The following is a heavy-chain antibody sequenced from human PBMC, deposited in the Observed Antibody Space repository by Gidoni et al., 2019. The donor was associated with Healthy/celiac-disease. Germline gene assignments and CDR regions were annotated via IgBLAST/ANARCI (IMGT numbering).Heavy chain of an antibody. V-gene: IGHV3-43D*04. J-gene: IGHJ4*02. CDR2: ISWDGGST. Sequence: EVQLVESGGVVVQPGGSLRLSCAASGFTFDDYAMHWVRQAPGKGLEWVSLISWDGGSTYYADSVKGRFTISRDNSKNSLYLQMNSLRAEDTALYYCAKGVGYFDWFAAHTFDYWGQGTLVTVSS. CDR1: GFTFDDYA. D-gene: IGHD3-9*01. CDR3: AKGVGYFDWFAAHTFDY.